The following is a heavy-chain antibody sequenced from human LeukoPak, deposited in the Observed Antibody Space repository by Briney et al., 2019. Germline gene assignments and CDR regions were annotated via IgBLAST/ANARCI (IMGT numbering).Heavy chain of an antibody. Sequence: ESGPTLVNPTQTLTLTCTFSGFSLSTSGMCVSWVRQPPGKALEWLARIDWDDDKYYNTSLKTRLTISKDTSKNQVVLTMTNMDPVDTATYYCARRDGYNYFFDYWGQGILVTVSS. CDR2: IDWDDDK. CDR1: GFSLSTSGMC. CDR3: ARRDGYNYFFDY. J-gene: IGHJ4*02. V-gene: IGHV2-70*11. D-gene: IGHD5-24*01.